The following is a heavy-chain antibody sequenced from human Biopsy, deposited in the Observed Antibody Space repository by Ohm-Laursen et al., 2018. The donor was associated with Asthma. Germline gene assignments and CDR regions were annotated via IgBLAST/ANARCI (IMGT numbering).Heavy chain of an antibody. Sequence: SVKVSCNASGVALSGYTFEWVRQARGLGLEWIAWIVFASGATNYAQNFQDRLTVTRDMSAGSVSMELRGLSSTDTAVYYCAAGRTSLQGESLSWGQGTLVSVSS. CDR1: GVALSGYT. D-gene: IGHD2/OR15-2a*01. CDR2: IVFASGAT. CDR3: AAGRTSLQGESLS. V-gene: IGHV1-58*01. J-gene: IGHJ4*01.